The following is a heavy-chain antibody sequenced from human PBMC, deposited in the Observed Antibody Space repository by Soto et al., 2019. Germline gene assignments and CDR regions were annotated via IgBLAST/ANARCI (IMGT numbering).Heavy chain of an antibody. V-gene: IGHV3-33*01. J-gene: IGHJ6*02. CDR1: GFTFSGHA. CDR2: IWYDGSNK. Sequence: QVQLVESGGGVAQPGRSLRLSCTVSGFTFSGHAMHWVRQAPGKGLEWVTQIWYDGSNKYYAESVKGRFTISRDNSKNTLSLQMDSLRVEGTAVYYCARGGQGLGPYALDVWGQGTWVTVSS. CDR3: ARGGQGLGPYALDV. D-gene: IGHD6-19*01.